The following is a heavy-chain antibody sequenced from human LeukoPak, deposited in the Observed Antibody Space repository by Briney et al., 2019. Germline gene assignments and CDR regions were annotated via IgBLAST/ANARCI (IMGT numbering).Heavy chain of an antibody. Sequence: SQTLSLTCTVSGGSISSGGYYWSWIRQHPGKGLEWIGYIYYSGSTYYNPSLKSRVTIPVDTSKNQFSLKLSSVTAADTAVYYCARTPYCSSTSCNGFVRFMDVWGQGTTVTVSS. D-gene: IGHD2-2*01. CDR3: ARTPYCSSTSCNGFVRFMDV. CDR1: GGSISSGGYY. V-gene: IGHV4-31*03. CDR2: IYYSGST. J-gene: IGHJ6*02.